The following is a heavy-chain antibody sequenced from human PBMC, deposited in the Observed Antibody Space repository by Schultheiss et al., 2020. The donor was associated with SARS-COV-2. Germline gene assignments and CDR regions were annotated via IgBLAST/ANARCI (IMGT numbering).Heavy chain of an antibody. Sequence: GESLKISCKGSGYSFTSYYMHWVRQAPGQGLEWMGIINPSGGSTSYAQKFQGRVTMTRDTSTSTVYMELSSLRSEDTAVYYCARAVVAAAGHDWGQGTLVTVAS. CDR1: GYSFTSYY. CDR3: ARAVVAAAGHD. V-gene: IGHV1-46*01. D-gene: IGHD6-13*01. J-gene: IGHJ4*02. CDR2: INPSGGST.